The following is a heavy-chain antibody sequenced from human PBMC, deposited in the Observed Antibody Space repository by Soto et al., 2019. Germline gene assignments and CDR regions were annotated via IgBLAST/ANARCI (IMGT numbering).Heavy chain of an antibody. CDR2: ISAYNGNT. CDR3: ARDGYYDSSGYYQPGGVDY. CDR1: GYTFTSYG. Sequence: GASVKVSCKASGYTFTSYGISWVRQAPGQGLEWMGWISAYNGNTNYAQKLQGRVTMTTDTSTSTAYMELRSLRSDDTAVYYCARDGYYDSSGYYQPGGVDYWGQGTLVTSPQ. V-gene: IGHV1-18*01. D-gene: IGHD3-22*01. J-gene: IGHJ4*02.